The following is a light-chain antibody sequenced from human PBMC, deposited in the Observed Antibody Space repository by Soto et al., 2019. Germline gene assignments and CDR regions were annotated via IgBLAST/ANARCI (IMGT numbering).Light chain of an antibody. Sequence: QSALTQPDSVSGSPGQSITLSCTGTSSDIGGYDYVSWYQRHPGKAPQLIIYDVNNRPSGVSTRFSGSKSGNRASRTISGLQAEDEADYYCTSYASGSSHVVFGGGTKLTVL. CDR3: TSYASGSSHVV. CDR1: SSDIGGYDY. J-gene: IGLJ2*01. CDR2: DVN. V-gene: IGLV2-14*01.